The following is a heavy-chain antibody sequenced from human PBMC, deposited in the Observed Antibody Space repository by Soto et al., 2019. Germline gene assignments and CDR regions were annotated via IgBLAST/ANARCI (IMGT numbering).Heavy chain of an antibody. Sequence: GASVKVSCKASGYTFTSYGISWVRQAPGQGLEWMAWISAYNGNTFYAQKFQGRVTMTTDTSTNTAYMELRSLRSDDTALDYCARDYDYVVDYWGQATLVTVS. J-gene: IGHJ4*02. CDR2: ISAYNGNT. CDR1: GYTFTSYG. V-gene: IGHV1-18*01. CDR3: ARDYDYVVDY. D-gene: IGHD3-16*01.